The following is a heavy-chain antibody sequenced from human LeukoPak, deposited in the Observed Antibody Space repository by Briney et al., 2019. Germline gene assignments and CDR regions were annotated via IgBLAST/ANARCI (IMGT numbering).Heavy chain of an antibody. Sequence: GASVEVSCKASGYTFTGYYMHWVRQAPGQGLEWMGRINPNSGGTNYAQKFQGRVTMTRDTSISTAYMELSRLRSDDTAVYYCARARRVGPIGGWFDPWGQGTLVTVSS. D-gene: IGHD3-16*01. CDR1: GYTFTGYY. J-gene: IGHJ5*02. CDR3: ARARRVGPIGGWFDP. V-gene: IGHV1-2*06. CDR2: INPNSGGT.